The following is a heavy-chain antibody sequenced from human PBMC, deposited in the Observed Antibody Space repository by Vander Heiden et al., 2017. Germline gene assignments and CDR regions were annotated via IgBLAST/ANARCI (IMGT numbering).Heavy chain of an antibody. CDR1: GFTFSDYY. J-gene: IGHJ4*02. Sequence: QVQLVESGGGLVKPGGSLRLSCAASGFTFSDYYMRWIRQAPGKGLEWVSYMSSSGSTIYYADSVKGRFTISRDNAKNSLYLQMNSLRAEDTAVYYCAVTIFSYYPTWADYWGQGTLVTVSS. CDR2: MSSSGSTI. CDR3: AVTIFSYYPTWADY. V-gene: IGHV3-11*01. D-gene: IGHD3-9*01.